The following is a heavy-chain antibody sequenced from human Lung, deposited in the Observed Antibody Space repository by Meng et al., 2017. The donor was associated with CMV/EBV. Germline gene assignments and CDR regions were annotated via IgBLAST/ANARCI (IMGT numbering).Heavy chain of an antibody. CDR1: GFTFSKSW. D-gene: IGHD3-3*01. Sequence: GGSXRLXCAASGFTFSKSWIHWVRQAPGKGLVWVSRINDDGSSTTYADSVKGRFTVSRDNAKDTLYLQMSSLRAEDTAVYYCATETFHDFGSGYVPFDYXGRXRWSPSPQ. V-gene: IGHV3-74*01. J-gene: IGHJ4*02. CDR3: ATETFHDFGSGYVPFDY. CDR2: INDDGSST.